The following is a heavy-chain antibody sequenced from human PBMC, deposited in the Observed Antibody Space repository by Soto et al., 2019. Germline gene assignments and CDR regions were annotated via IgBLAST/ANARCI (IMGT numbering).Heavy chain of an antibody. CDR1: GYTLTKVS. Sequence: QVHLVQSGAEVKKPGASVKVSCKLSGYTLTKVSMHWVRQTPGKGLEWLGGFDPENGETIYTQKFQGRVTMTDDTSTDTAYMELRSLRSEDTAMYYCAIGPTRASTGLIDHWGPGTLVTVSS. V-gene: IGHV1-24*01. J-gene: IGHJ4*02. D-gene: IGHD2-8*02. CDR2: FDPENGET. CDR3: AIGPTRASTGLIDH.